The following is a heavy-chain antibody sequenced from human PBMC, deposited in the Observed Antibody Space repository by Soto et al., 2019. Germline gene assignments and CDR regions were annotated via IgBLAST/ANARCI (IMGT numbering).Heavy chain of an antibody. J-gene: IGHJ4*02. Sequence: QVQLVQSGAEVKKPGASVKVSCKASAGTFDTYSIMWVRQAPGQGLEWMGRTLPAIDLINYAQKFQGRFTITVDKSTTTVYMELRSLRYEDTAIYYCARTGSFDYWGQGTLVTVSS. CDR2: TLPAIDLI. CDR1: AGTFDTYS. D-gene: IGHD3-10*01. V-gene: IGHV1-69*02. CDR3: ARTGSFDY.